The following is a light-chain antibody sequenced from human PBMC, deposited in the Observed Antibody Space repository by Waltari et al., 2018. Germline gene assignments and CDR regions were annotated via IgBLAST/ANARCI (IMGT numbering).Light chain of an antibody. CDR2: AAS. CDR3: QQLNSYPPYS. J-gene: IGKJ2*03. V-gene: IGKV1-9*01. Sequence: DIQLTQSPSFLSESVGDRVNITCRASQGISSYLAWYQQKPGKAPKLLIYAASILQSGVPSRFSGSGSGTEFTLTISSLQPEDFATYYCQQLNSYPPYSFGQGTRLEIK. CDR1: QGISSY.